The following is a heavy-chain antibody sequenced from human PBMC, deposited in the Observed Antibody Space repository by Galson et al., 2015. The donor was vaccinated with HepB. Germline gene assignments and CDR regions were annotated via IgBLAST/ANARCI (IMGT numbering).Heavy chain of an antibody. V-gene: IGHV3-49*04. CDR3: TRVVGYCSGGSCSNWFDP. Sequence: SLRLSCAASGFTFGDYAMSWVRQAPGKGLEWVGFIRSKAYGGTTEYAASVKGRFTISRDDSKSIAYLQMNSLKTEDTAVYYCTRVVGYCSGGSCSNWFDPWGQGTLVTVSS. CDR2: IRSKAYGGTT. CDR1: GFTFGDYA. J-gene: IGHJ5*02. D-gene: IGHD2-15*01.